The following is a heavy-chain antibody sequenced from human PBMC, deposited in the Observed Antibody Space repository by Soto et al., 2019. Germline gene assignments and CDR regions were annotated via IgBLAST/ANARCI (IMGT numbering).Heavy chain of an antibody. CDR3: AREELDDYYYYGMDV. D-gene: IGHD2-2*03. CDR1: RGTFSSYA. Sequence: SVKVSCKPSRGTFSSYAISWVRQAPEQGLEWMGGIIPIFGTANYAQKFQGRVTITADESTSTAYMELSSLSTEDTAVYYCAREELDDYYYYGMDVWGQGTTVTVSS. V-gene: IGHV1-69*13. J-gene: IGHJ6*02. CDR2: IIPIFGTA.